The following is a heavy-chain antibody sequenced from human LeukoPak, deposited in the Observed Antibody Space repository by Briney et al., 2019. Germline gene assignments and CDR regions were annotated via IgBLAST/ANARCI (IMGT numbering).Heavy chain of an antibody. CDR2: IYHSGIT. CDR1: GGSISSGGYS. V-gene: IGHV4-30-2*01. CDR3: DREDGIRYFDYDY. D-gene: IGHD3-9*01. Sequence: PSETLSLTCAVSGGSISSGGYSWSLIRQPPGKGLEWIGYIYHSGITYYNPSLKSRVTISVDRSKNQSSLKLSSVTAADTAVYFFDREDGIRYFDYDYWGRGTLVTVSS. J-gene: IGHJ4*02.